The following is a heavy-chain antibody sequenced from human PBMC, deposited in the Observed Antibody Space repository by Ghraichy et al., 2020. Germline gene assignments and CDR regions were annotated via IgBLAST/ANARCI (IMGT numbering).Heavy chain of an antibody. Sequence: GGSLRLSCAASGFTFSSYSMNWVRQAPGKGLEWVSSISSSSSYIYYADSVKGRFTISRDNAKNSLYLQMNSLRAEDTAVYYCARGGIWFGDDTDYWGQGTLVTVSS. CDR2: ISSSSSYI. D-gene: IGHD3-10*01. J-gene: IGHJ4*02. V-gene: IGHV3-21*01. CDR1: GFTFSSYS. CDR3: ARGGIWFGDDTDY.